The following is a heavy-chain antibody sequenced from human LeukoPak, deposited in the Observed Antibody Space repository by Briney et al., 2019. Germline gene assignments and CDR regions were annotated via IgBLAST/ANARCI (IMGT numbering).Heavy chain of an antibody. CDR2: IYYSGST. Sequence: PSETLSLTCTVSGGSISSYYWSWIRQPPGKGLEWIGYIYYSGSTNYNPSLESRVTISVDTSKNQFSLKLSSVTAADTAVYYCARNRGDSGYAALDYWGQGTLVTVSS. D-gene: IGHD5-12*01. V-gene: IGHV4-59*01. CDR1: GGSISSYY. CDR3: ARNRGDSGYAALDY. J-gene: IGHJ4*02.